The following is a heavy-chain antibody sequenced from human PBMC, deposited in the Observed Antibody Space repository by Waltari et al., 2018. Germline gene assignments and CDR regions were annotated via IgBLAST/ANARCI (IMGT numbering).Heavy chain of an antibody. CDR2: INHSGST. CDR1: GGSFSGYY. CDR3: ARMHEDDLYYYYYYMDV. J-gene: IGHJ6*03. Sequence: QVQLQQWGAGLLKPSETLSLTCAVYGGSFSGYYWSWIRQPPGKGLEWIGEINHSGSTNYNPSLKSRVTISVDTSKNQFSLKLSSVTAADTAVYYCARMHEDDLYYYYYYMDVWGKGTTVTVSS. V-gene: IGHV4-34*01.